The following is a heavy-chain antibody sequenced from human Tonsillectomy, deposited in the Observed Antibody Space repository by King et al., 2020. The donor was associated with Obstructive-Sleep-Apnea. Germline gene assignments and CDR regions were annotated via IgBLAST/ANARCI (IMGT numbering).Heavy chain of an antibody. D-gene: IGHD4-17*01. Sequence: VPLQESGPGLVKPSQTLSLTCTVSGVSIRSYYWSWIRQAPGEGLEWIGYIYYSGSTNYNPSLKSRVTMSVDTSRNQFSLKLSSVTAADTAVYYCARHQGDSGDYVYFDHWGQGTLVTVSS. V-gene: IGHV4-59*08. CDR1: GVSIRSYY. CDR2: IYYSGST. J-gene: IGHJ4*02. CDR3: ARHQGDSGDYVYFDH.